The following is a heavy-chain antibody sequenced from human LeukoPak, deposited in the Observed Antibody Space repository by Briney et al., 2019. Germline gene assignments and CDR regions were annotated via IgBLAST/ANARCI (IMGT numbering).Heavy chain of an antibody. CDR2: ISRDGSKK. D-gene: IGHD2-21*02. CDR1: GFTFSNAW. Sequence: GGSLRLSCAASGFTFSNAWMSWVRQAPGTGLQWVAVISRDGSKKYYAESVKGRFTISRDNSKNTLYLQMNSLGTEDSAVYYCARDRLNRAYCGGDCYSAAFDYWGQGTLVTVSS. CDR3: ARDRLNRAYCGGDCYSAAFDY. J-gene: IGHJ4*02. V-gene: IGHV3-30-3*01.